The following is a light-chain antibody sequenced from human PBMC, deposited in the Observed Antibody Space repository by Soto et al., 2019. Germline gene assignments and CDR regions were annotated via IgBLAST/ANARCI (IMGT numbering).Light chain of an antibody. CDR2: GAS. Sequence: EIVLTQSPGTLSLSPGERATLSCRASQSVSNNHLAWYLHKPGQAPRLLIYGASSRATGIPDRFSGSGSGTDFTLTISRLEPEDFAVYYCQQYGSSPYTFGQGTKLEIK. V-gene: IGKV3-20*01. CDR1: QSVSNNH. J-gene: IGKJ2*01. CDR3: QQYGSSPYT.